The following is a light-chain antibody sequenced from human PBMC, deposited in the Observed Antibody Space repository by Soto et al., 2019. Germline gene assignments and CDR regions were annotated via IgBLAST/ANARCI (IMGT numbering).Light chain of an antibody. CDR3: TSWTTSTTMI. CDR1: SSDIGAYNF. Sequence: QSALTQPASVSGSPGQSITISCTGTSSDIGAYNFVSWYQQHPGKAPKLMLYGLNIRPSGVSNRFSGSKSGNTASLTSSGLQAEDGADYYCTSWTTSTTMIFGGGTQLTVL. V-gene: IGLV2-14*03. CDR2: GLN. J-gene: IGLJ2*01.